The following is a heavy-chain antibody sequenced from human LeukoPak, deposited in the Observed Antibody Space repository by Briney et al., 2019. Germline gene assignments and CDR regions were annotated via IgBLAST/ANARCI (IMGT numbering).Heavy chain of an antibody. V-gene: IGHV4-59*08. CDR3: ARGDYYGSGTRFDY. CDR1: GGSISSYY. J-gene: IGHJ4*02. CDR2: IYYSGST. D-gene: IGHD3-10*01. Sequence: SETLSLTCTVSGGSISSYYWSWIRQPPGKGLEWVGYIYYSGSTNYNPSLKSRVTISVDTSKNQFSLKLSSVTAADTAVYYCARGDYYGSGTRFDYWGQGTLVTVSS.